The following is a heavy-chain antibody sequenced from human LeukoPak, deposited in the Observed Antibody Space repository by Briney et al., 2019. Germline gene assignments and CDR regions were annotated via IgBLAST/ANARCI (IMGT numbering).Heavy chain of an antibody. Sequence: ASVKVSCKASGYTFTSYAMHWVRQAPGQRLEWMGWINAGNGNIKYSQKFQGRVTITRDTSASTAYMELSSLRSEDTAVYYCARDSEAGQLVLYGMDVWGQGTTVTVSS. CDR1: GYTFTSYA. CDR2: INAGNGNI. D-gene: IGHD6-13*01. V-gene: IGHV1-3*01. CDR3: ARDSEAGQLVLYGMDV. J-gene: IGHJ6*02.